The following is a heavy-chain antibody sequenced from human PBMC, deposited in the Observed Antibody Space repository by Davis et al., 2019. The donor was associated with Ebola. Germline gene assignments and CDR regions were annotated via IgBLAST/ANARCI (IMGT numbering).Heavy chain of an antibody. J-gene: IGHJ6*03. CDR1: GYSFTTYW. CDR2: IYPGDSDT. D-gene: IGHD5-18*01. CDR3: ARQTAMVNSYYYYYMDV. V-gene: IGHV5-51*01. Sequence: GESLKISCKGSGYSFTTYWIGWVRQMPGKGLEWMGVIYPGDSDTRYSPSFQGQVTISADKSISTAYLQWSSLKASDTAMYYCARQTAMVNSYYYYYMDVWGKGTTVTVSS.